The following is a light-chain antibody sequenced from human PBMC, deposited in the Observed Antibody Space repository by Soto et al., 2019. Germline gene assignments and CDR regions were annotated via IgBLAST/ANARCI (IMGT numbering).Light chain of an antibody. CDR1: QSVSSY. J-gene: IGKJ1*01. Sequence: EIVLTQSPATLSLSPGERATLSCRASQSVSSYLAWYQQKPGQAPRLLIYGASTRATGIPARFSGSGSGTEFTLTISSLQSEDFAVYYCQQYNNWPFAFGQGTKVEIK. CDR2: GAS. V-gene: IGKV3-15*01. CDR3: QQYNNWPFA.